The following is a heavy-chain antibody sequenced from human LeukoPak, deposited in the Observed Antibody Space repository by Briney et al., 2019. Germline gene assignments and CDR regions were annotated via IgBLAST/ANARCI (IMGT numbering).Heavy chain of an antibody. D-gene: IGHD2-21*02. V-gene: IGHV3-21*01. J-gene: IGHJ3*02. CDR3: ARDWPRDNDACDI. CDR1: GFTFSSYS. Sequence: PGGSLRLSCAASGFTFSSYSMNWVRQAPGKGLEWVSSISSSSSYIYYADSVKGRFTISRDNAENSLYLQMNSLRAEDTAVYYCARDWPRDNDACDIWGQGTMVTVSS. CDR2: ISSSSSYI.